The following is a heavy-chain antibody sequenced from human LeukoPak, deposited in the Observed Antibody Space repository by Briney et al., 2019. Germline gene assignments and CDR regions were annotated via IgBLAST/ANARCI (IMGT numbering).Heavy chain of an antibody. CDR1: GFTFSSYS. V-gene: IGHV3-49*04. CDR2: VRSKAYGGTT. J-gene: IGHJ3*02. Sequence: GGSLRLSCAASGFTFSSYSMNWVRQAPGKGLEWVGFVRSKAYGGTTEYAASVKGRFTISGDDSKSIAYLQMNSLKTEDTAVYYCTRELTGRYDAFDIWGQGTMVTVSS. D-gene: IGHD3-9*01. CDR3: TRELTGRYDAFDI.